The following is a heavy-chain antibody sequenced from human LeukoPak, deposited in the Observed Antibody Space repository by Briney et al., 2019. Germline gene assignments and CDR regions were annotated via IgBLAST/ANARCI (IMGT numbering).Heavy chain of an antibody. CDR3: AREARQMYEQLPPCDI. D-gene: IGHD6-13*01. J-gene: IGHJ3*02. V-gene: IGHV3-30-3*01. CDR2: ISYDGSNK. Sequence: GGSLRLSCAASGFTFSSYAVHWVRQAPGKGLEWVAVISYDGSNKYYADSVKGRFTISRDNSKNTLYLQMNSLRAEDTAVYYCAREARQMYEQLPPCDIWGQGTMVTVSS. CDR1: GFTFSSYA.